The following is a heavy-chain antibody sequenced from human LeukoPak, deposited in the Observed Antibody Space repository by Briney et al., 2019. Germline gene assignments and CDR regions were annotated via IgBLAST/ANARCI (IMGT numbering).Heavy chain of an antibody. J-gene: IGHJ4*02. CDR1: GFAFSTYN. Sequence: GGSLRLSCAASGFAFSTYNMNGVRQAPGKGLEWLSYISRESSTIYYADSVRGRFTVSRDNVKNSLYLQMNSLRGEDTAVYFCAREPPGNYDSSGYYSAHFDCWGQGALVTVSS. CDR3: AREPPGNYDSSGYYSAHFDC. CDR2: ISRESSTI. D-gene: IGHD3-22*01. V-gene: IGHV3-48*01.